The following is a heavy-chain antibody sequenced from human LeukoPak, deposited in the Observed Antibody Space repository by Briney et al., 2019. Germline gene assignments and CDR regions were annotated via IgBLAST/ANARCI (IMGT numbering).Heavy chain of an antibody. CDR1: GFTFSSYA. CDR2: ISGSDGST. D-gene: IGHD3-10*01. Sequence: GGSLRLSCAASGFTFSSYAMSWVRQAPGKGLEWVSAISGSDGSTYYADSVKGRFTISRDNSKNTLYLQMNSLRAEDTAVYYCAKDRGGRYGSGLMDVWGQGTTVTVSS. CDR3: AKDRGGRYGSGLMDV. V-gene: IGHV3-23*01. J-gene: IGHJ6*02.